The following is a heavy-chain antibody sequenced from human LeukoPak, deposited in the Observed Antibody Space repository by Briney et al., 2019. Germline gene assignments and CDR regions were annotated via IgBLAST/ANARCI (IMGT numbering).Heavy chain of an antibody. Sequence: SVKVSCKASGGTLSSYAISWVRQAPGQGLEWMGRIIPILGIANYAQKFQGRVTITADKSTSTAYMELSSLRSEDTAVYYCARDGLTAMVRGVISWFDPWGQGTLVTVSS. J-gene: IGHJ5*02. CDR1: GGTLSSYA. D-gene: IGHD3-10*01. V-gene: IGHV1-69*04. CDR3: ARDGLTAMVRGVISWFDP. CDR2: IIPILGIA.